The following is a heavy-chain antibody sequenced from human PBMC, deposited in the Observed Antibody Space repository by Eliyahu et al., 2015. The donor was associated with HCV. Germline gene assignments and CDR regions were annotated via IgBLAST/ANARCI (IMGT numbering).Heavy chain of an antibody. CDR1: EFTFSDHY. CDR3: TRDLGRASNWFDP. Sequence: AVSEFTFSDHYMDWVRQAPGKGLGWVGRISNKANGDRTEYAASVKGRFTISRDDSKNSFYLQMNSLRAEDTAVYYCTRDLGRASNWFDPWGQGTLVTVSS. CDR2: ISNKANGDRT. V-gene: IGHV3-72*01. J-gene: IGHJ5*02.